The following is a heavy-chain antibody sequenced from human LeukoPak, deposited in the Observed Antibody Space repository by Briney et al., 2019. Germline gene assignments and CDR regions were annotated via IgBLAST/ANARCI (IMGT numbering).Heavy chain of an antibody. D-gene: IGHD4/OR15-4a*01. Sequence: GCLRLACAASGLTLSSYAMSWVRQAPGKVLEWVSAISGIGGSTYYADSVKGRFTISRDNSKNTLYLQMNSLRAEDTAVYYCAREGVLDGATKVTECESWGQGTLVTVSS. J-gene: IGHJ5*02. CDR3: AREGVLDGATKVTECES. CDR2: ISGIGGST. CDR1: GLTLSSYA. V-gene: IGHV3-23*01.